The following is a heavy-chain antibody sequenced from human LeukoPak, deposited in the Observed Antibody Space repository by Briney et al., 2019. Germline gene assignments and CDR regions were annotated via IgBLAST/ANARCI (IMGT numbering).Heavy chain of an antibody. V-gene: IGHV3-21*01. D-gene: IGHD1-26*01. Sequence: GGSLRLSXAASGFTFSSYSMNWVRQAPGKGLEWVSSISSSSSYIYYADSVKGRFTISRDNAKDSLYLQMNSLRAEDTAVYYCARGEVVGATFDYWGQGTLVTVSS. CDR2: ISSSSSYI. J-gene: IGHJ4*02. CDR3: ARGEVVGATFDY. CDR1: GFTFSSYS.